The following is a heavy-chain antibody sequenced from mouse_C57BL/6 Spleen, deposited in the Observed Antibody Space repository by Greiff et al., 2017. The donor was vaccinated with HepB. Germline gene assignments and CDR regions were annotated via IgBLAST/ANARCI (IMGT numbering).Heavy chain of an antibody. CDR2: ISSGGSYT. Sequence: EVKLMESGGDLVKPGGSLKLSCAASGFTFSSYGMSWVRQTPDKRLEWVATISSGGSYTYYPDSVKGRFTISRDNAKNTLYLQMSSLKSEDTAMYYCARVYYGSRGGGYYFDYWGQGTTLTVSS. V-gene: IGHV5-6*01. CDR1: GFTFSSYG. J-gene: IGHJ2*01. D-gene: IGHD1-1*01. CDR3: ARVYYGSRGGGYYFDY.